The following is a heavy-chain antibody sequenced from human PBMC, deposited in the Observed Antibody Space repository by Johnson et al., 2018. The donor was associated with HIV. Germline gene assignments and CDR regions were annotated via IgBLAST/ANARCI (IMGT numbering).Heavy chain of an antibody. D-gene: IGHD3-9*01. J-gene: IGHJ3*02. Sequence: VQLVESGGGLIQPGGSLRLSCAASGFTVSSNYMSWVRQAPGKGLEWVSVIYSGGSTYYADSVKGRFTISRDNSKNTLFLQMNGLRAEDTAVYYCARESDISLGVAGAFDIWGQGTMVTVSA. V-gene: IGHV3-66*03. CDR1: GFTVSSNY. CDR3: ARESDISLGVAGAFDI. CDR2: IYSGGST.